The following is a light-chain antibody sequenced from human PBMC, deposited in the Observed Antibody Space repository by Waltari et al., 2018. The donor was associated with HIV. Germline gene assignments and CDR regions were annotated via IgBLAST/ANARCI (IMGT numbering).Light chain of an antibody. CDR2: EVS. V-gene: IGLV2-14*01. CDR1: SGDFGIFNY. J-gene: IGLJ3*02. Sequence: QSALTQPASVSGSPGQSITISCTGPSGDFGIFNYVSWYQHHPGKAPKFMIYEVSKRPSGVSNRFSGSKSGNTASLIISGLQAEDEGDYYCSSYTSSNTVVFGGGTKLTVL. CDR3: SSYTSSNTVV.